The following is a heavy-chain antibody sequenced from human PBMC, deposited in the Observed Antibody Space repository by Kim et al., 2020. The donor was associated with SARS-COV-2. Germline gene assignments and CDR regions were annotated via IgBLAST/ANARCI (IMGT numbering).Heavy chain of an antibody. D-gene: IGHD2-2*01. CDR2: IKSKTDGGTT. J-gene: IGHJ4*02. Sequence: GSLRLSCAASGFTFSNAWMSWVRQAPGKGLEWVGRIKSKTDGGTTDYAAPVKGRFTISRDDSKNTLYLQMNSLKTEDTAVYYCTTVVPAAIGYYFDYWGQGTLVTVSS. CDR1: GFTFSNAW. V-gene: IGHV3-15*01. CDR3: TTVVPAAIGYYFDY.